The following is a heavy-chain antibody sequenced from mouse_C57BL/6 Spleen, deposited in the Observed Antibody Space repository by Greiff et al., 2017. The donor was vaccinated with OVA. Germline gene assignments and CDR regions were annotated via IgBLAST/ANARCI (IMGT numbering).Heavy chain of an antibody. D-gene: IGHD2-3*01. V-gene: IGHV1-82*01. CDR1: GYAFSSSW. Sequence: VQLQQSGPELVKPGASVKISCKASGYAFSSSWMNWVKQRPGKGLEWIGRIYPGDGDTNYNGKFKGKATLTADKSSSTAYMQLSSLASEDSAVYFCARDDVGFAYWGQGTLVTVSA. J-gene: IGHJ3*01. CDR3: ARDDVGFAY. CDR2: IYPGDGDT.